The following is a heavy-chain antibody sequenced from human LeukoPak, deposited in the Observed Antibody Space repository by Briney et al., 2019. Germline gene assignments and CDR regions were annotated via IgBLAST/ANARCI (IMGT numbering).Heavy chain of an antibody. CDR1: GFTFSSYA. CDR3: ARDPRGGDYQLKPTY. J-gene: IGHJ4*02. V-gene: IGHV3-23*01. CDR2: ISGSGGST. Sequence: SGGSLRLSCAASGFTFSSYAMSWVRQAPGKGLEWVSAISGSGGSTYYADSVKGRFTISRDNAKNSLYLQMNSLRGEDTAVYYCARDPRGGDYQLKPTYWGQGTLVTVSS. D-gene: IGHD4-17*01.